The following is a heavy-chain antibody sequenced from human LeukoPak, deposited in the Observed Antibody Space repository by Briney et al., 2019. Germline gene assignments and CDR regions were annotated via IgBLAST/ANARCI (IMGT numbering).Heavy chain of an antibody. CDR3: ARDLRYYYDSSGENWFDP. CDR2: INPNSGGT. J-gene: IGHJ5*02. D-gene: IGHD3-22*01. CDR1: GYTFTGYY. V-gene: IGHV1-2*02. Sequence: ASVKVSCKASGYTFTGYYMHWVRQAPGQGLEWMGWINPNSGGTNYAQELQGRVTMTTGTSTSTAYMELRSLRSDDTAVCYCARDLRYYYDSSGENWFDPWGQGTLVTVSS.